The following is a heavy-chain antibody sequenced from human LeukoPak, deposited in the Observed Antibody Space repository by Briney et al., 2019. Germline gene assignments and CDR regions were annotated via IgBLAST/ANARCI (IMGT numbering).Heavy chain of an antibody. CDR2: ISSSGSTI. J-gene: IGHJ4*02. Sequence: PGGSLGLSCAASGFTFSSYEMNWVRQAPGKGLEWVSYISSSGSTIYYADSVKGRFTISRDNAKNSLYLQMNSLRAEDTAVYYCARVDSYGYDYWGQGTLVTVSS. D-gene: IGHD5-18*01. CDR1: GFTFSSYE. V-gene: IGHV3-48*03. CDR3: ARVDSYGYDY.